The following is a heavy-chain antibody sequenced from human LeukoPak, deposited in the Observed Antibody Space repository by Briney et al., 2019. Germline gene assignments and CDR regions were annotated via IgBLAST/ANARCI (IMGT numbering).Heavy chain of an antibody. CDR1: GFTFDDYA. V-gene: IGHV3-43D*03. J-gene: IGHJ4*02. Sequence: GGSLRLSCAASGFTFDDYAMHWVRQAPGKGLEWVSLISWDGGSTYYVKGRFTISRDNSKNSLYLQMNNLRAEDTALYYCAKDIRGSTSWYGLDYWGQGTLVTVSS. D-gene: IGHD6-13*01. CDR3: AKDIRGSTSWYGLDY. CDR2: ISWDGGST.